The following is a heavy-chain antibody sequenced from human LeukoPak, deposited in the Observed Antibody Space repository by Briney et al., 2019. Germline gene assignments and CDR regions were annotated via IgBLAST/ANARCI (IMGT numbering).Heavy chain of an antibody. J-gene: IGHJ3*02. Sequence: PSETLSLTCTVSGGSFSTNSNYWGWIRQPPGKGLEWIGRLYYSGSTYYNPSLKSRVTISVDTSKNQFSLKLSSVTAADTAVYYCAREMVMKGAFDIWGQGTMVTVSS. V-gene: IGHV4-39*02. CDR2: LYYSGST. D-gene: IGHD2-21*01. CDR1: GGSFSTNSNY. CDR3: AREMVMKGAFDI.